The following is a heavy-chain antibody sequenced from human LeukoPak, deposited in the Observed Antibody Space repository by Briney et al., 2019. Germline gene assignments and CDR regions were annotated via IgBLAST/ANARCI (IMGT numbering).Heavy chain of an antibody. Sequence: VASVKDSCKASAGTFSSYAISWVRQAPGQGLEWMGRIIPILGIANYAQKFQGRVTITADKSTSTAYMELSSLRSEDTAVYYCARGAETYGMDVWGQGTTVTVSS. CDR3: ARGAETYGMDV. J-gene: IGHJ6*02. CDR1: AGTFSSYA. V-gene: IGHV1-69*04. D-gene: IGHD1-14*01. CDR2: IIPILGIA.